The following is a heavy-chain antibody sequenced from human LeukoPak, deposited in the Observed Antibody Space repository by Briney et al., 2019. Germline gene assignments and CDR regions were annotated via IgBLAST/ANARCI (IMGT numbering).Heavy chain of an antibody. D-gene: IGHD6-13*01. CDR3: ARGSSSWAYMDV. Sequence: SETLSLTCTVSGGSISSYYWSWIRQSPGKGLEWIGYIYYSGSTNYNPSLKSRVTISVDTSKNQFSLKLSSVTAADTAVYYCARGSSSWAYMDVWGKGTTVTVSS. J-gene: IGHJ6*03. CDR2: IYYSGST. V-gene: IGHV4-59*12. CDR1: GGSISSYY.